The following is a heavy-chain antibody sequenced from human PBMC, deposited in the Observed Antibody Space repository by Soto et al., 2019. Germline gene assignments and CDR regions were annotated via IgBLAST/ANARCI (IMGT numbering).Heavy chain of an antibody. CDR2: VSYSGRT. CDR1: RGSINNYY. CDR3: ARGRLFLTTSGLAITYFDY. Sequence: SETLSLTCTVSRGSINNYYWTLIRQPPGKGLEWIGYVSYSGRTNYNPSLKSRVNMFVDKSKNQFSLNLTSVTAADTAVYYCARGRLFLTTSGLAITYFDYWGQGTLVTVSS. V-gene: IGHV4-59*12. D-gene: IGHD3-3*01. J-gene: IGHJ4*02.